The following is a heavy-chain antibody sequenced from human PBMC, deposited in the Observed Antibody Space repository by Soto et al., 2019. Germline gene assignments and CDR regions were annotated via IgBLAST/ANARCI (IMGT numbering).Heavy chain of an antibody. Sequence: QVQLQESGPGLVKPSQTLSLTCTVSGGSISGDDYYWSWIRQPPGKGLEWIGHIYYSGNTYYNPSLRSRLTISLDASKNQFSLKLSSVTAADTAVYYCARVPSLPLAMATNRGWFDPWGQGTLVTVSS. CDR3: ARVPSLPLAMATNRGWFDP. D-gene: IGHD5-12*01. CDR1: GGSISGDDYY. V-gene: IGHV4-30-4*01. CDR2: IYYSGNT. J-gene: IGHJ5*02.